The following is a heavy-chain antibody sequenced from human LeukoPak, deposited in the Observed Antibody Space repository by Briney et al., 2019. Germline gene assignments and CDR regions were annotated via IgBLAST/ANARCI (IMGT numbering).Heavy chain of an antibody. J-gene: IGHJ3*02. V-gene: IGHV3-30*18. CDR2: ISYDGSNK. Sequence: PGRSLRLSCAASGFTFSSYGMHWVRQAPGKGLEWVAVISYDGSNKYCADSVKGRFTISRDNSKNTLYLQMNSLRAEDTAVYYCAKDLGYQLLSAFDAFDIWGQGTMVTVSS. D-gene: IGHD2-2*01. CDR1: GFTFSSYG. CDR3: AKDLGYQLLSAFDAFDI.